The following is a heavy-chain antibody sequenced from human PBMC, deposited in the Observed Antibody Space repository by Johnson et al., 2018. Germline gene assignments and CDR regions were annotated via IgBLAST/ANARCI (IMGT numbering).Heavy chain of an antibody. D-gene: IGHD3-10*01. CDR3: AKVGGL. J-gene: IGHJ3*01. Sequence: VQLVQSGGCVVQPGRSLRLSCAASGFSFSGYGMHWVRQAPGKGMEWVSGISWNSGSIGYADSVKGRFTISRDTAKNSLYLQMNSLRAEDTALYYCAKVGGLWGQGTMVTVSS. CDR1: GFSFSGYG. CDR2: ISWNSGSI. V-gene: IGHV3-9*01.